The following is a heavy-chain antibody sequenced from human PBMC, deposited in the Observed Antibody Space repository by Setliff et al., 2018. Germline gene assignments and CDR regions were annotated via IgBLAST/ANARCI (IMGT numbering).Heavy chain of an antibody. CDR1: GGSIISHY. V-gene: IGHV4-59*08. D-gene: IGHD3-3*01. CDR2: IYYSGTT. J-gene: IGHJ6*03. CDR3: ARMSGFLYMDV. Sequence: SETLSLTCTVSGGSIISHYWNWIRQTPGKGLEWIGYIYYSGTTNYNPSLKSRVTISVDTSKNQFSLKLNSVTAADTAVYYCARMSGFLYMDVWGKGTPVTVSS.